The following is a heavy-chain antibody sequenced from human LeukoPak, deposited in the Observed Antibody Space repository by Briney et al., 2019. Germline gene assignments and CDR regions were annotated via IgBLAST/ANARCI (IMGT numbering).Heavy chain of an antibody. CDR1: GGSISSGGYY. CDR2: IYYSRST. J-gene: IGHJ6*02. CDR3: ARPEGYYYYGMDV. D-gene: IGHD1-14*01. Sequence: SETLSLTCTVSGGSISSGGYYWSWIRQHPGKGLEWIGYIYYSRSTYYNPSLKSRVTISVDTSKNQFSLKLSSVTAADTAVYYCARPEGYYYYGMDVWGQGTTVTVSS. V-gene: IGHV4-31*03.